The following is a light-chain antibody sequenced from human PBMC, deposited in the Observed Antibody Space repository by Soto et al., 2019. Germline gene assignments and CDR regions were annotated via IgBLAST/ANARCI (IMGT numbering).Light chain of an antibody. V-gene: IGLV1-40*01. CDR3: QSYDSSLSDYHV. J-gene: IGLJ1*01. CDR1: SSNIGAGCE. Sequence: QSVLTHPPSVSGAPGQRVTISCTGCSSNIGAGCEVHWYQHLPGKAPKLLIYGNTNRPSGVPDRFSGSKSGTSASLAITGLQAEDEADYYCQSYDSSLSDYHVFGGGTKVTVL. CDR2: GNT.